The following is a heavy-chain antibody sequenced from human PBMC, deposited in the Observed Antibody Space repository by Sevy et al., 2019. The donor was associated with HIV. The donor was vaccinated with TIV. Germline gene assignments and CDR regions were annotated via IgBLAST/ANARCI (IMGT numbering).Heavy chain of an antibody. CDR2: IKSKADGGTT. Sequence: GGSQRLSCAASGFTFSNAWMSWVRQAPGKGLEWVGRIKSKADGGTTDYAAPVKGRFTISRDDSKNTLYLQMNSLKTEDTAVYYCTTSQYYYDSSGYYTSGYYYYMDVWGKGTTVTVSS. J-gene: IGHJ6*03. CDR3: TTSQYYYDSSGYYTSGYYYYMDV. V-gene: IGHV3-15*01. D-gene: IGHD3-22*01. CDR1: GFTFSNAW.